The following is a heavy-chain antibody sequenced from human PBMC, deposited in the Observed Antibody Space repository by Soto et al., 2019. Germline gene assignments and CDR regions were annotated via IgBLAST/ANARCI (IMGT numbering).Heavy chain of an antibody. D-gene: IGHD1-26*01. CDR3: AADPWEIRSFDN. CDR1: GFTFTSSA. Sequence: SAQFSSKASGFTFTSSAMQWVRQARGQRLQWIGWNVVGSGNTNYAQNFQERVTITRDMSTSTAYMELSSLRSEDTAVYYCAADPWEIRSFDNWGQGVMLTISS. J-gene: IGHJ3*02. V-gene: IGHV1-58*02. CDR2: NVVGSGNT.